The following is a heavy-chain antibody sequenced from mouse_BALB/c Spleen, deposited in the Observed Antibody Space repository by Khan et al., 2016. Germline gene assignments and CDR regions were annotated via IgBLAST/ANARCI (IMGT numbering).Heavy chain of an antibody. CDR3: ARWVRNTLDY. CDR2: ISYSGNT. Sequence: EVQLQESGPGLVKPSQSLSLTCTVTGYSITSDYAWNWIRQFPGNKLEWMGYISYSGNTRYNPSLTSRISITRDTSKNLLFLQLNSVTSEDTDTYYSARWVRNTLDYWGQGTSVTVSS. J-gene: IGHJ4*01. D-gene: IGHD2-14*01. V-gene: IGHV3-2*02. CDR1: GYSITSDYA.